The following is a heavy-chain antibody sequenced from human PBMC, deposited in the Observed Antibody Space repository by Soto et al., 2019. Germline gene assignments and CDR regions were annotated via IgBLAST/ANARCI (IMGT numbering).Heavy chain of an antibody. Sequence: RASVKVSCKASGYTFTSYYMHWVRQAPGQGLEWMGIINPSGGSTSYAQKFQGRVTMTRDTSTSTVYMELSSLRSEDTAVYYCARLSIGAVGATSYAFDIWGQGTMVTVSS. CDR1: GYTFTSYY. J-gene: IGHJ3*02. D-gene: IGHD1-26*01. CDR3: ARLSIGAVGATSYAFDI. CDR2: INPSGGST. V-gene: IGHV1-46*01.